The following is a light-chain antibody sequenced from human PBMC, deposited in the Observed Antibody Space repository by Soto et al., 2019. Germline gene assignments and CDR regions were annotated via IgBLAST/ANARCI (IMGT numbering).Light chain of an antibody. CDR2: EVR. J-gene: IGLJ3*02. CDR1: IRDVGSYNL. V-gene: IGLV2-14*01. CDR3: SSYTTTSTLG. Sequence: QSVLTQPASVSGSPGQSITIACTGTIRDVGSYNLVSWYQQRPGEAPKLIISEVRNRPSGISYRFTGSKSGNTASLTISGLQTEDEADYYCSSYTTTSTLGFGGGTKVTVL.